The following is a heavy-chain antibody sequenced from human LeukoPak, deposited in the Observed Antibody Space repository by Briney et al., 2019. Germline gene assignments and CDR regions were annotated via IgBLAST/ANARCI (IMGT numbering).Heavy chain of an antibody. D-gene: IGHD3/OR15-3a*01. CDR1: GGTFSSYA. CDR2: IIPIFGTA. CDR3: ARPHGSGLASWFDP. J-gene: IGHJ5*02. V-gene: IGHV1-69*05. Sequence: ASVKVSCKASGGTFSSYAISWVRQAPGQGLEWMGGIIPIFGTANYAQKFQGRVTITTDESTSTAYMELSSLRSEDTAVYHCARPHGSGLASWFDPWGQGTLVTVSS.